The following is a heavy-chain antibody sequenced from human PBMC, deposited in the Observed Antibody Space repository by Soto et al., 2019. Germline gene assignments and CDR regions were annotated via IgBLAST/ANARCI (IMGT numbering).Heavy chain of an antibody. Sequence: GESLKISCKGSGYSFSSHWIAWVRQMAGKGLEGMGIIYPGDSPTRYRPSFRAQVTISPHTSVSTTSLQWSSLKASDTAMYYFFLAGPRATYRLFVPWXQGPPVTVSS. CDR2: IYPGDSPT. V-gene: IGHV5-51*01. CDR3: FLAGPRATYRLFVP. CDR1: GYSFSSHW. J-gene: IGHJ5*02. D-gene: IGHD3-16*02.